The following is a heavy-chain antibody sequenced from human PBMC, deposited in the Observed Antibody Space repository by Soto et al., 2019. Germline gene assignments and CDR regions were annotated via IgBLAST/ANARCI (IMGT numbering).Heavy chain of an antibody. D-gene: IGHD6-19*01. Sequence: PPETLSLTCSLSGGSINSSSNFWGWVRQPQGKGLEWIGSIYYSGSTYYNPSLRSRVTISVDTSKNQFSLKLSSVTAADTAVFYCARHYSSGSRNWFDPWGQGTLVTVS. CDR2: IYYSGST. V-gene: IGHV4-39*01. CDR3: ARHYSSGSRNWFDP. J-gene: IGHJ5*02. CDR1: GGSINSSSNF.